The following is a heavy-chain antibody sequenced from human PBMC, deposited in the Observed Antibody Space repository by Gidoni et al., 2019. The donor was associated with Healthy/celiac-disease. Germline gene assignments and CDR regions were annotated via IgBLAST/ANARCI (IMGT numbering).Heavy chain of an antibody. CDR1: GFTFSRSD. CDR2: IGTAGDT. V-gene: IGHV3-13*01. D-gene: IGHD6-19*01. Sequence: EVQLVESGGGLVQPGGSLRISCAASGFTFSRSDMHWVRQATGKGLEWVSAIGTAGDTYYPGSVKGRFTISRENAKNSLYLQMNSLRAGDTAVYYCARGMVAGTFDYWGQGTLVTVSS. CDR3: ARGMVAGTFDY. J-gene: IGHJ4*02.